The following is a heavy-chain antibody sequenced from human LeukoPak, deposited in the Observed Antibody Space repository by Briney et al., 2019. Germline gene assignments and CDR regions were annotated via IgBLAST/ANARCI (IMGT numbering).Heavy chain of an antibody. D-gene: IGHD3-22*01. CDR2: ISDSGGTT. J-gene: IGHJ4*02. Sequence: GGSLRLSCAVSGITLSNYGMSWVRQAPGKGLEWVAGISDSGGTTSYADSVKGRFTISRDNPKNTLYLQMNSLRAEDTAVYFCAKRGVVIRVILVGFHKEAYYFDSWGQGALVTVSS. V-gene: IGHV3-23*01. CDR3: AKRGVVIRVILVGFHKEAYYFDS. CDR1: GITLSNYG.